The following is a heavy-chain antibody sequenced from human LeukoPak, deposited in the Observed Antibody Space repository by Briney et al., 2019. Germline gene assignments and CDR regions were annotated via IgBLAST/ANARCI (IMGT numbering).Heavy chain of an antibody. CDR1: GASINTTNFY. V-gene: IGHV4-39*01. CDR2: IHYTGRT. Sequence: PSETLSLTCTVSGASINTTNFYWAWIRQPPGKGLESIGNIHYTGRTYTNASLNNRVTISVDTSKNQFSLKFTSISAADTAVYYCARQGSMTRGGYWLDPWGRGTLVIVSS. D-gene: IGHD3-10*01. J-gene: IGHJ5*02. CDR3: ARQGSMTRGGYWLDP.